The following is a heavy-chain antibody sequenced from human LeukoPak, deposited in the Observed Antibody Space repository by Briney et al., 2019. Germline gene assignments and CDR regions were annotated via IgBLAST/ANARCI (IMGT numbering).Heavy chain of an antibody. CDR2: FDPEDGET. J-gene: IGHJ4*02. D-gene: IGHD5-12*01. CDR3: ATGEIYGGYGWDYFDY. CDR1: GYTLTELS. Sequence: ASVKVSCKVSGYTLTELSMHWVRQAPGKGLEWMGGFDPEDGETIYAQKFQGRVTMTEDTSTDTAYMELSSLRSEDTAVYYCATGEIYGGYGWDYFDYWGQGTLVTVSS. V-gene: IGHV1-24*01.